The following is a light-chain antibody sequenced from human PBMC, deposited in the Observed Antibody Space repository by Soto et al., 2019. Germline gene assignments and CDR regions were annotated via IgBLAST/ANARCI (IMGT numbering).Light chain of an antibody. Sequence: DIVMTQSPLSLPVTPGEPASISCRSSQSLLHRNGYNYLDWYLQKPGQSPQLLIYLGSNRASGVHDRFSGSGSGTDFKLKISRVEAEDVGVYYCMQALQTPGITFGPGTKVDIK. V-gene: IGKV2-28*01. CDR3: MQALQTPGIT. CDR1: QSLLHRNGYNY. CDR2: LGS. J-gene: IGKJ3*01.